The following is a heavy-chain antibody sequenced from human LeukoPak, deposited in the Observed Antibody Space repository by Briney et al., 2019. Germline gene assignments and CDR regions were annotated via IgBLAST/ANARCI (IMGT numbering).Heavy chain of an antibody. D-gene: IGHD2-15*01. Sequence: ASVKVSCKASGGTFSSYAISWVRQAPGQGLEWMGGIIPIFGTANYAQKFQGRVTITADKSTSTAYMELWSLRSDDTAVYYCARALVVVAATHWFDPWGQGTLVTVSS. V-gene: IGHV1-69*06. J-gene: IGHJ5*02. CDR1: GGTFSSYA. CDR3: ARALVVVAATHWFDP. CDR2: IIPIFGTA.